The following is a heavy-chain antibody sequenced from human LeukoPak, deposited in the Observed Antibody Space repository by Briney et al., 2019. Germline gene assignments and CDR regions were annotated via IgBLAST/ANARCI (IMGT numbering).Heavy chain of an antibody. CDR3: ATGCLVPAATSEYYYYYGMDV. CDR2: FDPEDGET. J-gene: IGHJ6*02. CDR1: GYTLTELS. V-gene: IGHV1-24*01. D-gene: IGHD2-2*01. Sequence: ASVKVSCKVSGYTLTELSMHWVRQAPGKGLEWMGGFDPEDGETIYAQKFQGRVTMTEDTSTDTAYMELSSLRSEDTAVYYCATGCLVPAATSEYYYYYGMDVWGQGTTVTVSS.